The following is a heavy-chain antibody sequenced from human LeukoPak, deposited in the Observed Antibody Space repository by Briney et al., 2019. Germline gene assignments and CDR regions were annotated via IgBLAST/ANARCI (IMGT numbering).Heavy chain of an antibody. CDR3: ARVPHPLVYGDYVDY. V-gene: IGHV3-64*01. CDR2: ISSNGGST. Sequence: GGSLRLSCAASGFTFSSYAMHWVRQAPEKGLEYVSAISSNGGSTYYANSVKGRFTISRDNSKNTLYLQMGSLRAEDMAVYYCARVPHPLVYGDYVDYWGQGTLVTVSS. CDR1: GFTFSSYA. D-gene: IGHD4-17*01. J-gene: IGHJ4*02.